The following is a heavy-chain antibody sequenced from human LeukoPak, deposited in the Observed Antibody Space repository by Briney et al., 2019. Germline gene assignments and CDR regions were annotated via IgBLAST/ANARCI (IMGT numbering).Heavy chain of an antibody. V-gene: IGHV3-9*01. J-gene: IGHJ3*02. CDR2: ISWNSGSI. Sequence: GGSLRLSCAASGFTFDDYAMHWVRQAPGKGLEWVSGISWNSGSIGYADSVKGRFTISGDNAKNTLYLQMNSLRAEDTAVYYCARSGRGGAFDIWGHGTMVTVSS. D-gene: IGHD1-26*01. CDR1: GFTFDDYA. CDR3: ARSGRGGAFDI.